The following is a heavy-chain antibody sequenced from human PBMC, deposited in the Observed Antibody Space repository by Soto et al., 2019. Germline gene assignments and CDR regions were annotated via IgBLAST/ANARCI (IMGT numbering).Heavy chain of an antibody. CDR3: ARATRAARKAFDI. CDR2: ISAYNGNT. V-gene: IGHV1-18*01. D-gene: IGHD6-6*01. Sequence: GASVKVSCKASGYTFTSYGISWVRQAPGQGLEWMGWISAYNGNTNYAQKLQGRVTMTTDTSTSTAYMELRSLGSDDTAVSYCARATRAARKAFDIWGQGTMVTVSS. J-gene: IGHJ3*02. CDR1: GYTFTSYG.